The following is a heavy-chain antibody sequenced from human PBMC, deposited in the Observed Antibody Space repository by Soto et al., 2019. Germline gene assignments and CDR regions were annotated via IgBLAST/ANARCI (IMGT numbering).Heavy chain of an antibody. J-gene: IGHJ4*02. Sequence: EVQLLESGGGLVQPGGSLRLSCAASGFTFSNYAMSWVRQAPGKGLEWVPRISGSVGNIHYADSVKGRFTISRDNSKNTLELQMNSLGAEATAVYYCARAASGPNSPFDYWGQGTLVTVSS. CDR3: ARAASGPNSPFDY. D-gene: IGHD3-10*01. V-gene: IGHV3-23*01. CDR2: ISGSVGNI. CDR1: GFTFSNYA.